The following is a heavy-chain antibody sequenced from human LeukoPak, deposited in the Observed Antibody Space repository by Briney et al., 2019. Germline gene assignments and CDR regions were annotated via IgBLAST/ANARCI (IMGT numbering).Heavy chain of an antibody. CDR2: IGDNGDST. Sequence: GGSLRLSCAASGFTFSSYAMSWVRQAPGKGLEWVSTIGDNGDSTYYADSVKGRYTISRDNSKNTLYLQMNSLRAEDTAIYYCAKYDYGGNPNEYYFDYWGQGTLVTVSS. D-gene: IGHD4-23*01. V-gene: IGHV3-23*01. CDR3: AKYDYGGNPNEYYFDY. J-gene: IGHJ4*02. CDR1: GFTFSSYA.